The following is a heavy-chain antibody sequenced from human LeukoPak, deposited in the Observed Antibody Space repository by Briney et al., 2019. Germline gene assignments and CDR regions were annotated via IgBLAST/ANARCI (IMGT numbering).Heavy chain of an antibody. V-gene: IGHV3-30*03. CDR1: GFTFSSYG. CDR2: ISYDGSNK. J-gene: IGHJ4*02. CDR3: TTDPIDY. Sequence: GRSLRLSCAASGFTFSSYGMHWVRQAPGKGLEWVAVISYDGSNKYYADSVKGRFTISRDNSKNTLYLQMNSLRAEDTAVYYCTTDPIDYWGQGTLVTVSS.